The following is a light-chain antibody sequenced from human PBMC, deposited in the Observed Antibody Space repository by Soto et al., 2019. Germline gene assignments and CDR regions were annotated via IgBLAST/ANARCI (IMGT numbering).Light chain of an antibody. CDR2: EGN. CDR1: SSDVGTYNL. J-gene: IGLJ1*01. Sequence: QSALTQPASVSGSPGQSITISCTGTSSDVGTYNLVSWYQQHPDKAPKLIIYEGNKRPSGVSDRFSGSRSGNTASLTISGLQAEDEADYHCCSYAGSSPYVFGTGTKVTVL. CDR3: CSYAGSSPYV. V-gene: IGLV2-23*01.